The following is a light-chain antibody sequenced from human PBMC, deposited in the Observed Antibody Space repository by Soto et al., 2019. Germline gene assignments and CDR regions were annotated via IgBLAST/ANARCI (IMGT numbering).Light chain of an antibody. CDR3: MQSSQYRS. CDR2: KIS. Sequence: VVMTQSPLSLPVTLGQPASISCSSTHSLVYADGNTYLQWFQQRPGQSPRRLIYKISNRDSGVPDRFSGSGAGTNFTLSISRVEVEDVGTFFCMQSSQYRSFGQGTKVDIK. V-gene: IGKV2-30*01. J-gene: IGKJ1*01. CDR1: HSLVYADGNTY.